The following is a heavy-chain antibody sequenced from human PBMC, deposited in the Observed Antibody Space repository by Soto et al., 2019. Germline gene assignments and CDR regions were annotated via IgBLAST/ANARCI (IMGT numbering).Heavy chain of an antibody. CDR1: GGSISSYY. J-gene: IGHJ6*02. CDR2: IYYSGST. Sequence: SETLSLTCTVSGGSISSYYWSWIRQPPGKGLEWIGYIYYSGSTNYNPSLKSRVTISVDTSKNQFSLKLSSVTAADTAVYYCARHVPYCSDTSHCAYGMDVWGQGTSVTVSS. V-gene: IGHV4-59*08. CDR3: ARHVPYCSDTSHCAYGMDV. D-gene: IGHD2-2*01.